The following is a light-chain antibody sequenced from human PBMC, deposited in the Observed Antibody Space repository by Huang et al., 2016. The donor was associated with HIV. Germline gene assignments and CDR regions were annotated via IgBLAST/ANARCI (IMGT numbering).Light chain of an antibody. Sequence: VLTQSPGTLSLSPGERATLSCRASHTVSSSYLAWYQQKPGQAPRLLIYGASSRATGSPDRFRGSGSGTDFTLTISRLEPEDFAVYFCHQYGTSPRTFGQGTKLE. CDR3: HQYGTSPRT. CDR1: HTVSSSY. CDR2: GAS. V-gene: IGKV3-20*01. J-gene: IGKJ2*01.